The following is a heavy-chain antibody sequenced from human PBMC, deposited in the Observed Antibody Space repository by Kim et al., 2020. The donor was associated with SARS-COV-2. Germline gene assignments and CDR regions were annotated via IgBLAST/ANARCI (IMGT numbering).Heavy chain of an antibody. J-gene: IGHJ4*02. D-gene: IGHD6-19*01. V-gene: IGHV5-10-1*01. Sequence: SPSFQGHVTISADKSISTAYLQWSSLKASDTAMYYCARLRSRGSRLVFDYWGQGTLVTVSS. CDR3: ARLRSRGSRLVFDY.